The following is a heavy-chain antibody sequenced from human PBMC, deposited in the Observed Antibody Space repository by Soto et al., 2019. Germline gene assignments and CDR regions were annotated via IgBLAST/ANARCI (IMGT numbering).Heavy chain of an antibody. CDR1: WYSSISVDD. D-gene: IGHD1-1*01. CDR3: ASGTTSPTDY. CDR2: IYHSGST. V-gene: IGHV4-38-2*01. Sequence: LSCAVFWYSSISVDDWGRIRQPPGKGLEWIGSIYHSGSTYYNPSLKSRVTISVDTSKNQFSLKLSSVTAADTAVYYCASGTTSPTDYWGQGTLVSVSS. J-gene: IGHJ4*02.